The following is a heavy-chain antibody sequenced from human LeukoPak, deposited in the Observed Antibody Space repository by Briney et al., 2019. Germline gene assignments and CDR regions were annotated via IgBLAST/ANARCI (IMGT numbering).Heavy chain of an antibody. Sequence: GGSLRLSCAASGFTVSSNYMSWVRQAPGKGLEWVSVIYSGGSTYYADSVKGRFTISRDNSKNTLHLQMNSLRVEDTAVYYCAREIYCSASSCTGGVFDIWGQGTMVTVSS. V-gene: IGHV3-53*01. J-gene: IGHJ3*02. CDR3: AREIYCSASSCTGGVFDI. CDR1: GFTVSSNY. CDR2: IYSGGST. D-gene: IGHD2-15*01.